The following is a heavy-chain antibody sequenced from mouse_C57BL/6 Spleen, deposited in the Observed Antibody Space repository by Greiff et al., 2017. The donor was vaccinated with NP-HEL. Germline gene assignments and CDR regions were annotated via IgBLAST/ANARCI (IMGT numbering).Heavy chain of an antibody. J-gene: IGHJ4*01. CDR2: ISDGGSYT. CDR1: GFTFSSYA. Sequence: EVKLMESGGGLVKPGGSLKLSCAASGFTFSSYAMSWVRQTPEKRLEWVATISDGGSYTYYPDNVKGRFTISRDNAKNNLYLQMSHLKSEDTAMYYCARATTLDGYYDFNYAMDYWGQGTSVTVSS. D-gene: IGHD2-3*01. CDR3: ARATTLDGYYDFNYAMDY. V-gene: IGHV5-4*03.